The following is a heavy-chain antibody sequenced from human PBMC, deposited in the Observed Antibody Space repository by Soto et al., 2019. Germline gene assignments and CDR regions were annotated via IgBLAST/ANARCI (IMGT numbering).Heavy chain of an antibody. CDR1: GYSFPNYW. CDR2: IYPADSDT. J-gene: IGHJ4*02. V-gene: IGHV5-51*01. Sequence: PGESLKISCKGSGYSFPNYWIGWVRQMPGKGLEWMGFIYPADSDTRYSPSFQGQVTISADRSISTAYLQWSSLKASDTAMFYGARQVGQIGDYFDSWGQGTLVTVSS. CDR3: ARQVGQIGDYFDS. D-gene: IGHD1-26*01.